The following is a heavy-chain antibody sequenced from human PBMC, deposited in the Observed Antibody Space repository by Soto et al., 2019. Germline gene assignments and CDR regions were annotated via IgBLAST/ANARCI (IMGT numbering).Heavy chain of an antibody. D-gene: IGHD6-19*01. CDR1: GFSLSSTRMA. CDR2: IYWDDDK. V-gene: IGHV2-5*05. J-gene: IGHJ4*02. Sequence: QITLKESGPTLVKPTQTLTLTCTFSGFSLSSTRMAVGWIRQPPGKALEWLALIYWDDDKRYGPFLKSRLTITKDISKKKVVLTMSKMVPVDTDRYYRAHIVVAGFGYYFDYWGQGTMVTVFS. CDR3: AHIVVAGFGYYFDY.